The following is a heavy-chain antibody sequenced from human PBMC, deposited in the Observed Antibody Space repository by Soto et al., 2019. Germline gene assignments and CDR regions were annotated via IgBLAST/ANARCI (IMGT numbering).Heavy chain of an antibody. CDR3: ARERRLTNGVCCHYFDY. CDR1: GGTFSSYA. CDR2: IIPIFGTA. J-gene: IGHJ4*02. V-gene: IGHV1-69*13. D-gene: IGHD2-8*01. Sequence: SVKVSCKASGGTFSSYAISWVRQAPGQGLEWMGGIIPIFGTANYAQKFQGRVTITADESTSTAYMELSSLRSEDTAVYYCARERRLTNGVCCHYFDYWGQGTLVTVSS.